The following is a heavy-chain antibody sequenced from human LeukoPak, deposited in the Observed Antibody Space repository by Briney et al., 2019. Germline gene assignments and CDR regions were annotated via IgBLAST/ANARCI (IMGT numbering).Heavy chain of an antibody. CDR3: ARGLRISDY. CDR1: GGSISSSSYY. D-gene: IGHD5-12*01. V-gene: IGHV4-39*07. Sequence: SETLSLTCTVSGGSISSSSYYWGWIRQPPGKGLEWIGCIYYSGSTYYNPSLKSRVTISVDTSKNQFSLKLSSVTAADTAVYYCARGLRISDYWGQGTLVTVSS. CDR2: IYYSGST. J-gene: IGHJ4*02.